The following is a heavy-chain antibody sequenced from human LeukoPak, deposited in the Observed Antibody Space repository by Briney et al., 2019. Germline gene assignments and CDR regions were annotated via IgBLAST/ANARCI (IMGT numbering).Heavy chain of an antibody. Sequence: PSETLSLTCTVSGGSISSYYWSWIRQPPGKGLEWIWYIYYSGSTNYNPSLKSRVTISVDTSKNQFSLKLSSVTAADTAVYYCARGGRPSDPFDYWGQGTLVTVSS. CDR2: IYYSGST. V-gene: IGHV4-59*01. CDR1: GGSISSYY. J-gene: IGHJ4*02. CDR3: ARGGRPSDPFDY. D-gene: IGHD3-16*01.